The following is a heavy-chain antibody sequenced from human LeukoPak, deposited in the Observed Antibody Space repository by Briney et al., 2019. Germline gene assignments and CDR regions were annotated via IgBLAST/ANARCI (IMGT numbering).Heavy chain of an antibody. Sequence: PSETLSLTCAVYGGSLSGYYWSWIRQPPGKGLEWIGEINHSGSSNHNPSLKSRVTISLDTSKNQFSLKLSSVTAADTAVYYCARPPYCSSTTCYRAFDIWGQGTMVTVSS. CDR3: ARPPYCSSTTCYRAFDI. CDR1: GGSLSGYY. CDR2: INHSGSS. J-gene: IGHJ3*02. D-gene: IGHD2-2*01. V-gene: IGHV4-34*01.